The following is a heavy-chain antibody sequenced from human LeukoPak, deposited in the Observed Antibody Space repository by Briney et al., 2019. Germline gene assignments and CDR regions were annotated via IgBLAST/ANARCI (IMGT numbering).Heavy chain of an antibody. J-gene: IGHJ4*02. CDR3: ARFERWTGTVYLDY. D-gene: IGHD3/OR15-3a*01. CDR2: ISGSGEST. CDR1: GFTLNSYA. Sequence: GGSLRLSCAASGFTLNSYAMSWVRQAPGKGLEWVSGISGSGESTDYADSVKGRFAISRDNSKNTLYLQMNSLRAEDTAVYYCARFERWTGTVYLDYWGQGTLVTVSS. V-gene: IGHV3-23*01.